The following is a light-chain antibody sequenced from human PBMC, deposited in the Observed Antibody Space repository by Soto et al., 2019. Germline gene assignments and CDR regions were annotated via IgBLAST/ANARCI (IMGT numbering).Light chain of an antibody. CDR2: DVS. V-gene: IGLV2-11*01. CDR3: YSYAGNTFV. J-gene: IGLJ1*01. Sequence: QSALTQPRSVSGSPGQSVTISCTGTSSDVGAYTYVSWYQQHPGKAPKALIYDVSERPSGVPDRFSGSKSGNTASLTITGLQAEDEADYYCYSYAGNTFVFGTGTKLTVL. CDR1: SSDVGAYTY.